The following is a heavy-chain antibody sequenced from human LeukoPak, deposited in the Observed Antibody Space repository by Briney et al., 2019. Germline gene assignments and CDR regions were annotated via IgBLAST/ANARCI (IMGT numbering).Heavy chain of an antibody. Sequence: GGSLRLSCLTSGFTLSTNAMSWVRQAPGKGLEWISGISGSGASTYYADSVKGRFTISRDNSKNTLYLQMNSLRAEDTAVYYCARSYGDYVRGHYYYYGMDVWGQGTLVTVSS. CDR3: ARSYGDYVRGHYYYYGMDV. V-gene: IGHV3-23*01. CDR2: ISGSGAST. CDR1: GFTLSTNA. D-gene: IGHD4-17*01. J-gene: IGHJ6*02.